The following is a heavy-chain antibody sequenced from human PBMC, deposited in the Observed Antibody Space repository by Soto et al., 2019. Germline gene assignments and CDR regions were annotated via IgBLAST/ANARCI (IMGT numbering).Heavy chain of an antibody. D-gene: IGHD3-10*01. V-gene: IGHV4-59*01. Sequence: SETLSLTCTVSGGSISSYYWSWIRQPPGKGLEWIGYIYYSGSTNYNPSLKSRVTISVDTSKNQFSLKLSSVTAADTAVYYCARDPFLGVREAYYYGSGSPGGWFDPWAREPWSPSPQ. J-gene: IGHJ5*02. CDR1: GGSISSYY. CDR2: IYYSGST. CDR3: ARDPFLGVREAYYYGSGSPGGWFDP.